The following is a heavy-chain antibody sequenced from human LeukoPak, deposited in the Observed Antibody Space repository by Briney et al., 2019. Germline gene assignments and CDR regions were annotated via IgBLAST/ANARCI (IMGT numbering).Heavy chain of an antibody. CDR3: ARHFMDRSGYRDTLDM. J-gene: IGHJ3*02. D-gene: IGHD3-22*01. Sequence: SETLSLTCTVSGGSISSHCWSWIRQPPGEEPEWIGYISDSGRTKYNVYLKSRVAISVDASNNQFSLQLTSVTAADTAVYYGARHFMDRSGYRDTLDMWGQGTMVSVSS. CDR1: GGSISSHC. V-gene: IGHV4-59*08. CDR2: ISDSGRT.